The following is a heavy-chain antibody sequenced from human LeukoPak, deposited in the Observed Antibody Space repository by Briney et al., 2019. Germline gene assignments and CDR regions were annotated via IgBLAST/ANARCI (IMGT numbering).Heavy chain of an antibody. CDR3: ARAAPQLRFYAFDI. V-gene: IGHV1-2*02. CDR1: GYTFTGYY. CDR2: INPNSGGT. Sequence: GASVKVSCKASGYTFTGYYMHWVRQAPGQGLEWMGWINPNSGGTNYAQKLQGRVTMTTDTSTSTAYMELRSLRSDDTAVYYCARAAPQLRFYAFDIWGQGTMVTVSS. D-gene: IGHD3-3*01. J-gene: IGHJ3*02.